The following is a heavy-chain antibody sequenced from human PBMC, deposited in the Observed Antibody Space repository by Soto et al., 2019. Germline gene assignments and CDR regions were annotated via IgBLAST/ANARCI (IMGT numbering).Heavy chain of an antibody. CDR2: INHSGST. J-gene: IGHJ5*02. D-gene: IGHD3-10*01. CDR1: GGSFSGYY. CDR3: ARDRATMVRGVIPRWFAP. Sequence: QVQLQQWGAGLLKPSETLSLTCAVYGGSFSGYYWSWIRQPPGKGLEWIGEINHSGSTNYNPSLKSRVTISVDTSKNQFSLKLSSVTAADTAVYYCARDRATMVRGVIPRWFAPWGQGTLVTVSS. V-gene: IGHV4-34*01.